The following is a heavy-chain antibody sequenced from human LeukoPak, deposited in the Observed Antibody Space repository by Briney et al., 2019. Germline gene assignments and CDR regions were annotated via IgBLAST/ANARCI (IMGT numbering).Heavy chain of an antibody. D-gene: IGHD1-26*01. J-gene: IGHJ5*02. CDR3: ARCGGSYYNWFDP. V-gene: IGHV4-39*01. CDR1: GGSISSSSYY. CDR2: IYYSGST. Sequence: SSETLSLTCTVSGGSISSSSYYWGWIRQPPGKGLEWIGSIYYSGSTYYNPSLKSRVTISVDTSKNQFSLKLSSVTAADTAVYYCARCGGSYYNWFDPWGQGTLVTVSS.